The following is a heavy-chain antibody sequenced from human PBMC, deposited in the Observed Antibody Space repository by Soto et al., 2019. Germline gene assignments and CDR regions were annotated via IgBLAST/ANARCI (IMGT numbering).Heavy chain of an antibody. J-gene: IGHJ5*02. CDR3: ARDPVLVTAPGRNWFDP. D-gene: IGHD6-13*01. CDR2: ISAYNDNT. CDR1: GYTFTSYG. Sequence: QVQLVQSGAEVKKPGASVKVSCKASGYTFTSYGISWVRQAPGQGLERMGWISAYNDNTNYAQKFQGRVTMTTDTSTSTAYMELRSLRSDDTAVYYCARDPVLVTAPGRNWFDPWGQGTLVTVSS. V-gene: IGHV1-18*01.